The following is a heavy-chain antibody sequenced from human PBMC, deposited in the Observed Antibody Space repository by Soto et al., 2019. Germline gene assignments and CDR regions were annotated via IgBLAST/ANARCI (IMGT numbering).Heavy chain of an antibody. V-gene: IGHV4-31*03. Sequence: SETLSLTCTVSGGSISSGGYYWSWIRQHPGKGLEWIGYIYYSGSTYYNPSLKSRVTISVDTSKNQFSLKLSSVTAADTAVYYCARVGYCSGGSCYSAGGDYWGLGTLVTVPS. J-gene: IGHJ4*02. D-gene: IGHD2-15*01. CDR2: IYYSGST. CDR3: ARVGYCSGGSCYSAGGDY. CDR1: GGSISSGGYY.